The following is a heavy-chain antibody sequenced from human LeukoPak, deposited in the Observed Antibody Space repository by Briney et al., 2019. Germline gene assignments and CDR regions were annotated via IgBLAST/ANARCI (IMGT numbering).Heavy chain of an antibody. CDR1: GFTFSSYS. D-gene: IGHD3-10*01. Sequence: GGSLRLSCEASGFTFSSYSMNRVRQAPGKGLEWVSSISSSSSYIYYADSVKGRFTISRDNAKNSLYLQMNSLRAEDTAVYYCARALWFGELFHDAFDIWGQGTMVTVSS. CDR3: ARALWFGELFHDAFDI. J-gene: IGHJ3*02. V-gene: IGHV3-21*01. CDR2: ISSSSSYI.